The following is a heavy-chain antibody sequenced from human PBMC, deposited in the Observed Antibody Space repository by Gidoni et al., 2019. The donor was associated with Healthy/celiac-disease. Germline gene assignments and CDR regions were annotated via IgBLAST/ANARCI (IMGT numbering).Heavy chain of an antibody. V-gene: IGHV4-34*01. CDR2: INHSGST. J-gene: IGHJ4*02. D-gene: IGHD1-1*01. Sequence: QVQLQQWGAGLLKPSETLSLTCAVYGGSFSGYDWSWIRQPPGKGLEWIGEINHSGSTNYNPSLKSRVTISVDPSKNQFSLKLSSVTAADTAVYYCASGSGTKVDYWGQGTLVTVSS. CDR3: ASGSGTKVDY. CDR1: GGSFSGYD.